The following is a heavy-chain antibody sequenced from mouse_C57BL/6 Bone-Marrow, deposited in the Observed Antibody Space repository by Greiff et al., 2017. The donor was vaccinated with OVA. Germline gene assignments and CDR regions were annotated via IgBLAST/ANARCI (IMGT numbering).Heavy chain of an antibody. CDR1: GYAFSSSW. D-gene: IGHD2-5*01. V-gene: IGHV1-82*01. J-gene: IGHJ2*01. Sequence: QVQLKQSGPELVKPGASVKISCKASGYAFSSSWMNWVKQRPGKGLEWIGRIYPGDGDTNYNGKFKGKATLTADKSSSTAYMQLSSLTSEDSAVYVCARSYSNYGFDYWGQGTTLTVSS. CDR2: IYPGDGDT. CDR3: ARSYSNYGFDY.